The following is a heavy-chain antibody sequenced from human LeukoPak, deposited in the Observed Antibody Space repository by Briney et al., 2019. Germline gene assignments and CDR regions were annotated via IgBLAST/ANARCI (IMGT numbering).Heavy chain of an antibody. CDR2: IKQDGSDK. Sequence: GGSLRLSCAASGFPFSSYWMSWVRQPPGKGLEWVANIKQDGSDKYYVDSVKGRFTISRDNAKNSPYLQLNSLRADDTAVYYCARLTGTTGFDYWGQGTLVTVSS. V-gene: IGHV3-7*01. CDR3: ARLTGTTGFDY. J-gene: IGHJ4*02. D-gene: IGHD1-1*01. CDR1: GFPFSSYW.